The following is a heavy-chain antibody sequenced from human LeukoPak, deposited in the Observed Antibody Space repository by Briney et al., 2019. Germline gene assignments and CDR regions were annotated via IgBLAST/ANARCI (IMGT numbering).Heavy chain of an antibody. CDR3: TTRRQDGC. CDR2: IKSKIDGGTI. V-gene: IGHV3-15*01. Sequence: GGSLRLSCVASGFTFSDAWMSWVRQAPGKGLEWVGRIKSKIDGGTIDYGAPVKGRFTISRDDSRDTLYLQMNSLKTEDTAVYYCTTRRQDGCWGQGTLVTVS. J-gene: IGHJ4*02. CDR1: GFTFSDAW. D-gene: IGHD6-25*01.